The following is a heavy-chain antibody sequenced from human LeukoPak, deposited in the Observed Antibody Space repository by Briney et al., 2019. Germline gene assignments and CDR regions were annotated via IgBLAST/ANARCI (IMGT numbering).Heavy chain of an antibody. J-gene: IGHJ4*02. Sequence: PSETLSLTCTVYDGSISGYYWSWIRQPPGKGLEWIGNIYYTGSTDYNPSLKSRVTISVDTSKNQFSLKLNSVTAADTAVYYCARADRAGDYVYYFDYWGQGTPVTVSS. CDR2: IYYTGST. D-gene: IGHD4-17*01. V-gene: IGHV4-59*01. CDR1: DGSISGYY. CDR3: ARADRAGDYVYYFDY.